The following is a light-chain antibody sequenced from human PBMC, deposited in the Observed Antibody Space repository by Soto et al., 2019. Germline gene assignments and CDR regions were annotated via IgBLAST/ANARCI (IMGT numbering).Light chain of an antibody. Sequence: QMTQSPSSLSASVVEKIIITCRASRDVGSDVSWYQQKPGQAPKLLLYAASNLYTGVPSRFSGSRSGTEFTLTISSLQPEDFASYYCLQDYGDSWTFGQGTKVDIK. CDR2: AAS. J-gene: IGKJ1*01. CDR1: RDVGSD. CDR3: LQDYGDSWT. V-gene: IGKV1-6*01.